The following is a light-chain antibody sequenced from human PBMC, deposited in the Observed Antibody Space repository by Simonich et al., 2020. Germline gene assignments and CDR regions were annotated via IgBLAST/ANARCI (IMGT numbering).Light chain of an antibody. CDR1: QSLLHSNGYNY. CDR2: LGS. Sequence: DIVMTQSPLSLPVTPGEPASISCRSSQSLLHSNGYNYLDWYLKKPGKYPQLLIYLGSNRASGVPDRFSGSGSGTDFTLKISRVEAEDVGVYYCMQALQTPFTFGPGTKVDIK. J-gene: IGKJ3*01. CDR3: MQALQTPFT. V-gene: IGKV2-28*01.